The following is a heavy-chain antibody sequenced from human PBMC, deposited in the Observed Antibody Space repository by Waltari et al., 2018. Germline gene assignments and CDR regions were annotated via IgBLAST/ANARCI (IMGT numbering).Heavy chain of an antibody. J-gene: IGHJ3*02. CDR3: ARRAVAGTLDAFDI. CDR1: GGSISSYS. V-gene: IGHV4-59*08. CDR2: IYYSGST. Sequence: QVQLQESGPGLVKPSETLSLTCTVSGGSISSYSWSWIRQPPGKGLEWIGYIYYSGSTNYNPSLKSRVTISVDTSKNQFSLKLSSVTAADTAVYYCARRAVAGTLDAFDIWGQGTMVTVSS. D-gene: IGHD6-19*01.